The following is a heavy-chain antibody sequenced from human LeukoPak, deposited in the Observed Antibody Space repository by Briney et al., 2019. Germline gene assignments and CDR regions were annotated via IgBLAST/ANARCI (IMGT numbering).Heavy chain of an antibody. CDR1: GLTFSTYT. CDR3: AIGDGLGELSSSLDY. Sequence: GGSLRLSCVAFGLTFSTYTMHWVRQAPGKGPEWVAVISYDGSNKYYADSVKGRFTISRDNSKNTLFLQMYSLRAEDTAVYYCAIGDGLGELSSSLDYWGQGTLVTVSS. V-gene: IGHV3-30*04. D-gene: IGHD3-16*02. J-gene: IGHJ4*02. CDR2: ISYDGSNK.